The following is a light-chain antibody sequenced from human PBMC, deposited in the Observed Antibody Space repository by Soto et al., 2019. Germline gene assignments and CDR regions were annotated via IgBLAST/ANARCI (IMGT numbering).Light chain of an antibody. Sequence: EIVLTQSPGTLSLSPGERATLSCRASQSVGSTFLAWYQHKPGQAPRLLIYGVSTRATGIPDWFRGSWSGTDFTLSSSRLEPEDFALYYCGQFVSAPPRSFGQVTKVEIK. CDR1: QSVGSTF. J-gene: IGKJ1*01. CDR2: GVS. CDR3: GQFVSAPPRS. V-gene: IGKV3-20*01.